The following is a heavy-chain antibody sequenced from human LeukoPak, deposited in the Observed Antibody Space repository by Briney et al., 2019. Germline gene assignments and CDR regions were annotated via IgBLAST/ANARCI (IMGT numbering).Heavy chain of an antibody. CDR1: GFTFSSYA. D-gene: IGHD1-14*01. J-gene: IGHJ4*02. V-gene: IGHV3-23*01. Sequence: GGSLRLSCVASGFTFSSYAMNWVRQAPGKVLEWVSSINGSGDRTYYADSVKGRFTISRDNSKNTLYLQMNSLRAEDTAVYYCAKPARTDYADYWGQGTLVTVSS. CDR2: INGSGDRT. CDR3: AKPARTDYADY.